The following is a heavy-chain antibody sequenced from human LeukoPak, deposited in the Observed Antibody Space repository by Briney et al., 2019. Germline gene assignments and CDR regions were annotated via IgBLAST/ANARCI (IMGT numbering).Heavy chain of an antibody. CDR1: GFTFSSYS. J-gene: IGHJ5*02. Sequence: PGGSLRLSSAASGFTFSSYSMNWVRQAPGKGLEWVSYISSSSSTIYYADSVKGRFTISRDNAKNSLYLQMKSLRAEDTAVYYCARGTYYYDRYNWFDPWGQGTLVTVSS. CDR2: ISSSSSTI. CDR3: ARGTYYYDRYNWFDP. V-gene: IGHV3-48*04. D-gene: IGHD3-22*01.